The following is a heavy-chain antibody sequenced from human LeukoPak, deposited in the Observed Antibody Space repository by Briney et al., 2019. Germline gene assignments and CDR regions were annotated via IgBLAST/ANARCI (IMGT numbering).Heavy chain of an antibody. CDR1: GGSISSSSYY. CDR2: TYYSGGT. Sequence: SETLSLTCTVSGGSISSSSYYWGWIRQPPGKGLEWIGSTYYSGGTYYNPSLKSRVTISVDTSKNQFSLKLSSVTAADTAVYYCARVGLFRYYFDYWGQGTLVTVSS. V-gene: IGHV4-39*07. J-gene: IGHJ4*02. CDR3: ARVGLFRYYFDY. D-gene: IGHD3-22*01.